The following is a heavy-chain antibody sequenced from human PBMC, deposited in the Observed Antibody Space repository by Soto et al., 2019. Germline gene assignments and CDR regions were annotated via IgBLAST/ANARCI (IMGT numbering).Heavy chain of an antibody. CDR2: FYPGDSNT. D-gene: IGHD6-19*01. J-gene: IGHJ4*02. V-gene: IGHV5-51*01. CDR3: ARGYSSGRFDY. Sequence: EVQLVQSGAEVRKPGESLKISCKGSGYTFSTYWIGWVRQMPGKGLEWMGIFYPGDSNTRYSPSFQGHVTISADKSISAAYLQWSSLKASYTANYFCARGYSSGRFDYWGQGALVTVSS. CDR1: GYTFSTYW.